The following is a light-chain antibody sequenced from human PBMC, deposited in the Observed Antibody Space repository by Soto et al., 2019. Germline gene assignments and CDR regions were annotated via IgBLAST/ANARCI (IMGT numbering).Light chain of an antibody. CDR2: GAS. V-gene: IGKV3-15*01. Sequence: IVTTQSPANLSVTPGGRATLSCGASQSISNNLAWYQQKLGQAPRLLIYGASTRTTGIPARFSGSGSGTEFTLTISSLQSEDFAVYYCQHYSNWPQNTFGGGTKVDIK. CDR3: QHYSNWPQNT. J-gene: IGKJ4*01. CDR1: QSISNN.